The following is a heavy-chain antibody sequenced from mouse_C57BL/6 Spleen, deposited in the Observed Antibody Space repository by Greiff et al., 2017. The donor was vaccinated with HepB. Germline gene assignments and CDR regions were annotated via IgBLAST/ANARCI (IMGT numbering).Heavy chain of an antibody. Sequence: QVHVKQSGAELVKPGASVKISCKASGYAFSSYWMNWVKQRPGKGLEWIGQIYPGDGDTNYNGKFKGKATLTADKSSSTAYMQLSSLTSEDSAVYFCARWVVARYYAMDYWGQGTSVTVSS. CDR2: IYPGDGDT. D-gene: IGHD1-1*01. J-gene: IGHJ4*01. CDR1: GYAFSSYW. CDR3: ARWVVARYYAMDY. V-gene: IGHV1-80*01.